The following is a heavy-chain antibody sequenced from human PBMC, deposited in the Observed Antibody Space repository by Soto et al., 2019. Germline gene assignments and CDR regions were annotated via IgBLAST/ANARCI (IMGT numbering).Heavy chain of an antibody. V-gene: IGHV5-51*01. CDR1: GYSFTSYC. CDR3: ARLATYDTLTGYA. CDR2: IYPCDSDT. J-gene: IGHJ5*02. D-gene: IGHD3-9*01. Sequence: VESLKISCKGSGYSFTSYCIGWVRQMPGKGLEWMGIIYPCDSDTRYSPSFQGQVTISADKSISTAYLQWSSLKASDTAMYYCARLATYDTLTGYAWGQGTLVTVSS.